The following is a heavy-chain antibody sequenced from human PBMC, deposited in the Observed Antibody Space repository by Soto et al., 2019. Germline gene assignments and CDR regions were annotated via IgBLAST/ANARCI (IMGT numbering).Heavy chain of an antibody. J-gene: IGHJ4*02. CDR2: ISSSSSTI. CDR1: GFTFGSYS. D-gene: IGHD5-18*01. CDR3: AKDGGYSYGPYDY. Sequence: EVQLVESGGGLVQPGGSLRLSCAASGFTFGSYSMNWVRQAPGKGLEWVSYISSSSSTIYYADSVEGRFTISRDNXKSSLYLQMNSLRAEDTAVYYCAKDGGYSYGPYDYWGQGTLVTVSS. V-gene: IGHV3-48*01.